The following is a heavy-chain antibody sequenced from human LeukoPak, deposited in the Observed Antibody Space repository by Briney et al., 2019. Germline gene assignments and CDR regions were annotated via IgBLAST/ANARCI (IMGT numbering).Heavy chain of an antibody. CDR1: GYSISSGYY. CDR3: AGSAAMTNLDY. Sequence: PSETLSLTCAVSGYSISSGYYWGWIRQPPGKGLEWIGSIYHSGSTYYNPSLKSRVTISVDTSKNQFSLKLSSVTAADTAVYYCAGSAAMTNLDYWGQGTLVTVSS. J-gene: IGHJ4*02. CDR2: IYHSGST. V-gene: IGHV4-38-2*01. D-gene: IGHD2-2*01.